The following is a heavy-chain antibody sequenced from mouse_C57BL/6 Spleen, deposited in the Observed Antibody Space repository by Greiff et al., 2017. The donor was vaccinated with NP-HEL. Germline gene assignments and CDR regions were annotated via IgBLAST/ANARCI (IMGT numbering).Heavy chain of an antibody. D-gene: IGHD4-1*01. Sequence: EVKLMESGAELVKPGASVKLSCTASGFNIKDYYMHWVKQRTEQGLEWIGRIDPEDGETKYAPKFQGKATITADTSSITAYLQLSSLTSEDTAVYYCARWSAPGTVFDYWGQGTTLTVSS. CDR3: ARWSAPGTVFDY. J-gene: IGHJ2*01. V-gene: IGHV14-2*01. CDR2: IDPEDGET. CDR1: GFNIKDYY.